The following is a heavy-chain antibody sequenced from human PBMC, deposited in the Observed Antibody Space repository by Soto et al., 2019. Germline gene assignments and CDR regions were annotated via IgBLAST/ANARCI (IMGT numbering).Heavy chain of an antibody. CDR2: IHSDGSST. D-gene: IGHD2-15*01. Sequence: EVQLVESEGGLVQRGGSLRLSCAASGFTFNYYWMHWVRQAPGQGLVWVSHIHSDGSSTTYAESVKGRFTISRDNAMNTLALQLNSLRAEDTAVYYCARGGKGGLGLWGQGTTVTVAS. J-gene: IGHJ3*01. CDR3: ARGGKGGLGL. CDR1: GFTFNYYW. V-gene: IGHV3-74*01.